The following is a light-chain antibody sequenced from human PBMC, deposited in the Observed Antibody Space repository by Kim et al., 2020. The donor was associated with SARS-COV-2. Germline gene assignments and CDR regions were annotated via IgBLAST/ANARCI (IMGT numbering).Light chain of an antibody. CDR3: QQFYNWPPIT. V-gene: IGKV3-15*01. J-gene: IGKJ5*01. CDR1: QSVSDN. CDR2: AAS. Sequence: EIVMTQSPATLSVSPGERATLSCRASQSVSDNLAWYQQKPGQPPRLLLYAASTRATGVPVRFSGSGSGTEFTLTINDLQSEDSAVYYCQQFYNWPPITFGQGTRLEIK.